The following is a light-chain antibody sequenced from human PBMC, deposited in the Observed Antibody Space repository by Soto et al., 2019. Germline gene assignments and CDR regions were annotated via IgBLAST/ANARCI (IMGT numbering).Light chain of an antibody. CDR2: GAS. V-gene: IGKV3-20*01. J-gene: IGKJ2*01. CDR3: QQYGSSPYT. Sequence: EIALTQSRGTLSLSPGERATLSCSASQSVINSYLAWYQQKPGQAPRLLIYGASSRATGIPDRFSGSGSGTDFTLTISRLEPEDFAVYYCQQYGSSPYTFGQGTKLEIK. CDR1: QSVINSY.